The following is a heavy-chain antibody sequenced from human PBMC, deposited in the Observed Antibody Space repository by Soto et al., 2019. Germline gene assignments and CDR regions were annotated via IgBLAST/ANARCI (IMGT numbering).Heavy chain of an antibody. Sequence: QVQLVESGGGVVQPGRSLRLSCAASGFTFSSYGMHWVRQAPGKGLEWVAVISYDGSNKYYADSVKGRFTISRDNSKNTLYLQMNSLRAEDTAVYYCAKDHGPWGQGTLVTVSS. V-gene: IGHV3-30*18. CDR1: GFTFSSYG. CDR3: AKDHGP. CDR2: ISYDGSNK. D-gene: IGHD2-8*01. J-gene: IGHJ4*02.